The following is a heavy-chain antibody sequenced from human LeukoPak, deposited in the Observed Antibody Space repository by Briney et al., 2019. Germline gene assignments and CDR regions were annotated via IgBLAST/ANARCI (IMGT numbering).Heavy chain of an antibody. CDR3: ARSYGSGSYSWFDP. J-gene: IGHJ5*02. Sequence: QPGGSLRLSCAASGFTFSSYGMHWVRQAPGKGLEWVAVISYDGSNKYYADSVKGRFTISRDNSKNTLYLQMNSLRAEDTAVYYCARSYGSGSYSWFDPWGQGTLVTVSS. CDR1: GFTFSSYG. D-gene: IGHD3-10*01. V-gene: IGHV3-30*03. CDR2: ISYDGSNK.